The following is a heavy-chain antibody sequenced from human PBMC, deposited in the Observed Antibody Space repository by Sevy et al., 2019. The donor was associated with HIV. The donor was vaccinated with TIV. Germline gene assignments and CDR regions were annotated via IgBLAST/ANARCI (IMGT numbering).Heavy chain of an antibody. D-gene: IGHD3-10*01. V-gene: IGHV3-7*01. CDR1: GFTFSSYW. CDR3: ASPLWFGELLGYYYGMDV. J-gene: IGHJ6*02. Sequence: GGSLRLSCAASGFTFSSYWMSWVRQAPGKGLEWVANIKHDGSEKYYVDSVKGRFTISRDNAKNSLYLQMNSLRAEDTAVYYCASPLWFGELLGYYYGMDVWGQGTTVTVSS. CDR2: IKHDGSEK.